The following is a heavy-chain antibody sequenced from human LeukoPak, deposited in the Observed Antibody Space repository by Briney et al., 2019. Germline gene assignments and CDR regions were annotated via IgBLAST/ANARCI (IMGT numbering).Heavy chain of an antibody. Sequence: TGGSLRLSCAASGFTFSSYWMSWVRQAPGKGLEWVANIKQDGSEKYYVDSVKGRFTISRDNAKNSLYLQMNSLRAEDTAVYYCAKFERNTELEITIFGDPPAHFDYWGQGTLVTVSS. CDR2: IKQDGSEK. J-gene: IGHJ4*02. CDR1: GFTFSSYW. CDR3: AKFERNTELEITIFGDPPAHFDY. V-gene: IGHV3-7*03. D-gene: IGHD3-3*01.